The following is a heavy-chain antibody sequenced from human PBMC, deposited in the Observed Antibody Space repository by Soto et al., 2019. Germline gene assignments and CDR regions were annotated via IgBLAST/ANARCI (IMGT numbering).Heavy chain of an antibody. V-gene: IGHV1-58*02. Sequence: ASVKVSCKASGGTFSSYAISWVRQARGQRLEWIGWIVVGSGNTNYAQKFQERVTITRDMSTSTAYMELSSLRSEDTAVYYCAADVWELRTFDYWGQGTLVTVSS. CDR2: IVVGSGNT. D-gene: IGHD1-26*01. J-gene: IGHJ4*02. CDR1: GGTFSSYA. CDR3: AADVWELRTFDY.